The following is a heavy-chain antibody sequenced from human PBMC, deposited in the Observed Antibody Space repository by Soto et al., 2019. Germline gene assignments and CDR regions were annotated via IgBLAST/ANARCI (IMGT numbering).Heavy chain of an antibody. J-gene: IGHJ6*02. CDR3: ARDVFEGIAVADPQRGMDV. D-gene: IGHD6-19*01. CDR1: GYTFNGYY. CDR2: INHNSGGT. Sequence: QVQLVQSGAEVKKPGASVKVSCKASGYTFNGYYMHWVRQAPGQGLEWMGWINHNSGGTNYAQKSQCWVTMTRDTSFSTAYMELSRLRSDDTAVYYCARDVFEGIAVADPQRGMDVWGQGTTVTVSS. V-gene: IGHV1-2*04.